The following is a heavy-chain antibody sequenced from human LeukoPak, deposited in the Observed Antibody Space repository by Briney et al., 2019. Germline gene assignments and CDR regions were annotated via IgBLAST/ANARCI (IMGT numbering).Heavy chain of an antibody. D-gene: IGHD3-22*01. CDR3: AREGDYYDSSGSMTYFDY. CDR1: GGTFSSYA. CDR2: IIPIFGTA. J-gene: IGHJ4*02. Sequence: SVKVSCKASGGTFSSYAISWVRQAPGQGLEWMGGIIPIFGTANYAQKFQGRVTITADESTSTAYMELSSLRSEDTAVYYCAREGDYYDSSGSMTYFDYWGQGTLVTVSS. V-gene: IGHV1-69*13.